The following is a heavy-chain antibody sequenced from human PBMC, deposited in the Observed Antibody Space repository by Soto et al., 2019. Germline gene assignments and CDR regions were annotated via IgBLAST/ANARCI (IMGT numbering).Heavy chain of an antibody. V-gene: IGHV3-7*01. D-gene: IGHD6-13*01. CDR1: GFTFSSYW. Sequence: GGSLRLSCAASGFTFSSYWMSWVRQAPGKGLEWVANIKQDGSEKYYVDSVKGRFTISRDNAKNSLYLQMNSLRAEDTAVYYCARDLELEQQLVKLDYYMDVWGKGTTVTVSS. CDR3: ARDLELEQQLVKLDYYMDV. J-gene: IGHJ6*03. CDR2: IKQDGSEK.